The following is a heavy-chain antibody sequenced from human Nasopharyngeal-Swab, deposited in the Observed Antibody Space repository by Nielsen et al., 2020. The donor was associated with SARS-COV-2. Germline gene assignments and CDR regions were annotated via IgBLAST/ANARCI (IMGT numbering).Heavy chain of an antibody. CDR2: TYFRSKWLN. CDR3: ARGSGTYSDYFDY. Sequence: SETLSLTCAISGDSVSSNSAAWTWIRQSPSRGLEWLGRTYFRSKWLNDYAVSVKSRITINQDTSRNQLSLQLNSVTPEDTAIYYCARGSGTYSDYFDYWGQGTLVSVSS. V-gene: IGHV6-1*01. CDR1: GDSVSSNSAA. D-gene: IGHD1-26*01. J-gene: IGHJ4*02.